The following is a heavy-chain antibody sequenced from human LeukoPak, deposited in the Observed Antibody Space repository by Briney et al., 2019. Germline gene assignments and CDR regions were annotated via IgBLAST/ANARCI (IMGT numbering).Heavy chain of an antibody. V-gene: IGHV3-7*05. CDR1: GFRLDNYW. D-gene: IGHD3-10*01. J-gene: IGHJ4*02. CDR3: ARWSHVSGRWFLDN. Sequence: GGSLRLSCAASGFRLDNYWMTWVHQAPGKGLEWVADINEDGSKIYSLDSVKGRFTISRDNAKNSLSLQLNTLRAEDTAVYYCARWSHVSGRWFLDNWGRGTLVSVSS. CDR2: INEDGSKI.